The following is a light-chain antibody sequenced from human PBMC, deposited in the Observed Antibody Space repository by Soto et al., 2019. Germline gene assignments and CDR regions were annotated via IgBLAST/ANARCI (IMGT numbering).Light chain of an antibody. Sequence: QSVLTQPPSASGSPGQSVTISCTGTSSDVGGYNYVSWYQQHPGKAPKLMIYEVSKRPSGVPDRFAGSKSGNTASLTVSGLQAEEEADDYCSSYAGSNTVVFGGGTKLTVL. CDR2: EVS. V-gene: IGLV2-8*01. J-gene: IGLJ2*01. CDR1: SSDVGGYNY. CDR3: SSYAGSNTVV.